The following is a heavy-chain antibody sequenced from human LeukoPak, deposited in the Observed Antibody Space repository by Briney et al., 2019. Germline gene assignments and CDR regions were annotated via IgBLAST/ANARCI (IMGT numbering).Heavy chain of an antibody. Sequence: SETLSLTCTVSGGSISSSSYYWGWIRQPPGKGLEWIGSIYYSGSTYYNPSLKSRVTISVDTSKNQFSLKLSSVTAADTAVYYCARAPGLDSSSWYDFDYWGQGTLVTVSS. CDR2: IYYSGST. D-gene: IGHD6-13*01. J-gene: IGHJ4*02. CDR3: ARAPGLDSSSWYDFDY. V-gene: IGHV4-39*07. CDR1: GGSISSSSYY.